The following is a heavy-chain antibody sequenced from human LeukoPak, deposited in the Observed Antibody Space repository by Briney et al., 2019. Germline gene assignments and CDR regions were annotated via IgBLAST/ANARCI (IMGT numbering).Heavy chain of an antibody. D-gene: IGHD6-19*01. CDR1: GYTFGIYG. J-gene: IGHJ6*02. CDR2: MNPNSGNT. V-gene: IGHV1-8*02. Sequence: ASVKVSCKASGYTFGIYGISWVRQATGQGLEWMGWMNPNSGNTGYAQKFQGRVTMTRNTSISTAYMELSSLRSEDTAVYYCASSGWSKFYGMDVWGQGTTVTVSS. CDR3: ASSGWSKFYGMDV.